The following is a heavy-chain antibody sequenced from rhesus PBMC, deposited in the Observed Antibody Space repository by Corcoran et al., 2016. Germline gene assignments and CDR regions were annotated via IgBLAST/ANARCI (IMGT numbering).Heavy chain of an antibody. CDR2: IGG. CDR3: ASGLNYGAPNVGLDS. CDR1: GDSIITAYA. D-gene: IGHD1-26*01. V-gene: IGHV4-127*01. Sequence: QVQLKESGPGLGNPSETLSPTCTVSGDSIITAYAWCWLRHPPGKGLEWIGSIGGYYNPSLKSPVTISKDTSKNQFSLILSSVTAAGTAVYYCASGLNYGAPNVGLDSWGQGVVVTVSS. J-gene: IGHJ6*01.